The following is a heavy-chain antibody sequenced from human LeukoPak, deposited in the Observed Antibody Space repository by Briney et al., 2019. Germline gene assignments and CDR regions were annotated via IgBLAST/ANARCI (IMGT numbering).Heavy chain of an antibody. CDR1: GGSFSGYY. Sequence: SETLSLTCAVYGGSFSGYYWSWIRQPPGKGLEWIGEVNHSGSTNYNPSLKSRVTISVDSSKNQFSLKLSSVTAADTAVYYCAGGRLLLDTAMVGFYYYYYMDVWGKGTTVTVSS. J-gene: IGHJ6*03. D-gene: IGHD5-18*01. V-gene: IGHV4-34*01. CDR2: VNHSGST. CDR3: AGGRLLLDTAMVGFYYYYYMDV.